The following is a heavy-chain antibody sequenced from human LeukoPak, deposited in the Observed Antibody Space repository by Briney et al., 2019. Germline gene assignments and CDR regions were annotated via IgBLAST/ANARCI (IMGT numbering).Heavy chain of an antibody. D-gene: IGHD2-15*01. J-gene: IGHJ6*02. CDR3: ARDSDDYCSDDTCHYHGMDV. V-gene: IGHV4-59*01. CDR1: GGSIRDYY. Sequence: PSETLSLTCTVSGGSIRDYYWSWIRQPPGKGLEWIGEIYYSGRTNYNPSLKSRSTISVDTSKKQFSPRLNSVTAADTAVYYCARDSDDYCSDDTCHYHGMDVWGQGTTVTVSS. CDR2: IYYSGRT.